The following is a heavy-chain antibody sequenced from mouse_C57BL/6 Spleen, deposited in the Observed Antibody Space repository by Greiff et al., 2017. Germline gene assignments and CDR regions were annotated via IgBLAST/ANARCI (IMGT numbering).Heavy chain of an antibody. Sequence: EVKLQESGGGLVQPGGSLKLSCAASGFTFSDYYMYWVRQTPEKRLEWVAYISNGGGSTYYPDTVKGRFTISRDNAKNTLYLQMSRLKSEDTAMYYCARQDSSYWYFDVWGTGTTVTVSS. CDR1: GFTFSDYY. V-gene: IGHV5-12*01. D-gene: IGHD3-2*02. CDR2: ISNGGGST. CDR3: ARQDSSYWYFDV. J-gene: IGHJ1*03.